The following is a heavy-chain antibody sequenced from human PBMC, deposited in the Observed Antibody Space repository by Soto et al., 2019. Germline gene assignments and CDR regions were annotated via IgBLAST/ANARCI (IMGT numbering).Heavy chain of an antibody. J-gene: IGHJ4*02. CDR2: IYYSGST. CDR1: GAYIISPHDY. D-gene: IGHD4-17*01. CDR3: ARSQTTVTSYDY. Sequence: PSETLSLTYTVSGAYIISPHDYWGWIRQSPGRGLEWIGSIYYSGSTYYNPSLKSRVTISVDRSKNQFSLKLSSVTAADTAVYYCARSQTTVTSYDYWGQGTLVTVSS. V-gene: IGHV4-39*07.